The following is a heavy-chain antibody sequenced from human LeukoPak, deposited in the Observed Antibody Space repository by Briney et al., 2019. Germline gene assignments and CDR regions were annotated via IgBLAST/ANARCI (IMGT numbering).Heavy chain of an antibody. CDR1: GYTFTSYD. Sequence: ASVKVSCKASGYTFTSYDINWVRQATGQGLEWMGWMNPNSGNTGYAQKFQGRVTMTRNTSISTAYMELSSLRSEDTAVYYCASFVGHSSSWYDYYYYYYGMDVWGQGTTVTVSS. J-gene: IGHJ6*02. V-gene: IGHV1-8*01. CDR3: ASFVGHSSSWYDYYYYYYGMDV. CDR2: MNPNSGNT. D-gene: IGHD6-13*01.